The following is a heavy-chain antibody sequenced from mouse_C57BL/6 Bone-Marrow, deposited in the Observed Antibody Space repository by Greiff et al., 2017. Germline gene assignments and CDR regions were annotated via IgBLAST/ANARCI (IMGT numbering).Heavy chain of an antibody. J-gene: IGHJ2*01. CDR2: IYPGNSDT. Sequence: VQLQQSGPVLARPGASVKMSCKTSGYTFTSYWMHWVKQRPGQGLEWIGAIYPGNSDTSYNQKFKGKAKLTAVTSASTAYMELSSLTNEDSAVYYCTSGGTTVVVFDYWGQGTTLTVSS. CDR1: GYTFTSYW. V-gene: IGHV1-5*01. D-gene: IGHD1-1*01. CDR3: TSGGTTVVVFDY.